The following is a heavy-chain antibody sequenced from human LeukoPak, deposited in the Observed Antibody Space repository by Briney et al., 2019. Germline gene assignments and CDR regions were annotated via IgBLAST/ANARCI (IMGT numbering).Heavy chain of an antibody. D-gene: IGHD6-19*01. Sequence: ASVKVSCKASGYTFTSDAIHWVRQAPGQRPEWMGWVSGGDGTTRYSQKFQGRVTLTRDTSANTAYMDLSGLTSEDTAVYFCARGYSSGWYLDYWGQGTLVTVSS. CDR2: VSGGDGTT. CDR3: ARGYSSGWYLDY. J-gene: IGHJ4*02. V-gene: IGHV1-3*01. CDR1: GYTFTSDA.